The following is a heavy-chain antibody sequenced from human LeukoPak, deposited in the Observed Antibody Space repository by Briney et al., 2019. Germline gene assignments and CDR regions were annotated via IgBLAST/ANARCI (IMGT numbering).Heavy chain of an antibody. CDR1: GDSFSGSTSD. CDR2: IYYRGST. Sequence: SETLSLTCSVTGDSFSGSTSDWAWIRQPPGKGLEWIANIYYRGSTHYSPSLESRVTISVDTFKNQFSLRLSSVTAADTAVYYCARVGVRIYCGSGCYSDYFDIWGQGTLVTVSS. CDR3: ARVGVRIYCGSGCYSDYFDI. D-gene: IGHD2-21*02. V-gene: IGHV4-39*07. J-gene: IGHJ4*02.